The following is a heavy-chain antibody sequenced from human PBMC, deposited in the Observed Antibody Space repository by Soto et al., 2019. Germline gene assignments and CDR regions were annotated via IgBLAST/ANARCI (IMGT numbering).Heavy chain of an antibody. CDR3: ARGDYQYFIDY. D-gene: IGHD2-2*01. Sequence: SETLSLTCTVSGDSINSDGHSWSWIRQPPGKGLEWLGYIYRTGNTHYSPALKSRVSISPDRSKNQFFLELTSVTAEDTAVYYCARGDYQYFIDYWGQGTLVTVSS. V-gene: IGHV4-30-2*01. CDR2: IYRTGNT. CDR1: GDSINSDGHS. J-gene: IGHJ4*02.